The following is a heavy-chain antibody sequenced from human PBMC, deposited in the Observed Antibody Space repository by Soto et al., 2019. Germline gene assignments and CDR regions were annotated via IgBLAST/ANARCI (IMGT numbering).Heavy chain of an antibody. CDR1: GFDFNTYA. CDR3: VREIWNYAPGFDS. J-gene: IGHJ4*02. CDR2: ISSRSTYI. D-gene: IGHD1-7*01. Sequence: GGSLRLSCAASGFDFNTYAMNWVRQAPGKGLEWVSYISSRSTYIYYADSVKGRFTISRDNAKNSLSLQMNSLRAEDTAVYYCVREIWNYAPGFDSGGQGTLVTVPS. V-gene: IGHV3-21*01.